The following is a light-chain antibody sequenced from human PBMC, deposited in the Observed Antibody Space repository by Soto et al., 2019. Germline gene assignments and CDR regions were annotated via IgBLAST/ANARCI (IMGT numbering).Light chain of an antibody. CDR1: QSVSID. J-gene: IGKJ1*01. CDR3: QQYKKWPLT. V-gene: IGKV3-15*01. CDR2: GAS. Sequence: EIVMTQSPATLSVSPGERATLSCRASQSVSIDFAWYQQTPGQAPRLLIYGASTRATGIPVRFSGSASGTEFTLTISSLQSEDFTVYYCQQYKKWPLTFGQGTKVEIK.